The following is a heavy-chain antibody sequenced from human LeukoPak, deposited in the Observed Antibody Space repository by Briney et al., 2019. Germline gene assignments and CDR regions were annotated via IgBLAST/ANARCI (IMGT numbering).Heavy chain of an antibody. CDR2: ISSSSSYI. CDR1: GFTFSSYS. CDR3: ARGGIVVVQY. V-gene: IGHV3-21*01. Sequence: PGRSLRLSCAASGFTFSSYSMNWVRQAPGKGLEWVSSISSSSSYIYYADSVKGRFTISRDNAKNSLYLQMNSLRAEDTAVYYCARGGIVVVQYWGQGTLVTVSS. J-gene: IGHJ4*02. D-gene: IGHD3-22*01.